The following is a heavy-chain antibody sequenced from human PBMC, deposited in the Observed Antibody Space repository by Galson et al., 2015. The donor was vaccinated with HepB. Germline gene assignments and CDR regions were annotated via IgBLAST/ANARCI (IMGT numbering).Heavy chain of an antibody. J-gene: IGHJ6*02. Sequence: SETLSLTCTVSGGSISSYYWSWIRQPPGKGLERIGHIYNNGSTNYNPSLKSRVTISVDTSKNQFSLKLSSVTAADTAVYYCARDSYTIWFGEDVYYYSGMDVGGQGTTVTVSS. CDR2: IYNNGST. CDR1: GGSISSYY. CDR3: ARDSYTIWFGEDVYYYSGMDV. D-gene: IGHD3-10*01. V-gene: IGHV4-59*01.